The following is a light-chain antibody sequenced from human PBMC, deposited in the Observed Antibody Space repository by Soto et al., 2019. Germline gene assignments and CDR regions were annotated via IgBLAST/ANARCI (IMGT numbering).Light chain of an antibody. CDR2: DAS. J-gene: IGKJ5*01. CDR1: QSISSW. CDR3: QQYNSYSIT. V-gene: IGKV1-5*01. Sequence: QMTQSPSTLSASVGDRVTITCRASQSISSWLAWYQQKPGKAPKLLIYDASSLESGVPSRFSGSGSGTEFTLTISSLQPDDFATYYCQQYNSYSITFGQGTRLEIK.